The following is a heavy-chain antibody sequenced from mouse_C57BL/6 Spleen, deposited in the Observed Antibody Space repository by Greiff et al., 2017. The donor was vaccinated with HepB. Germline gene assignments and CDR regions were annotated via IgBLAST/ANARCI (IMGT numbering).Heavy chain of an antibody. Sequence: VQLQQPGAELVKPGASVKMSCKASGYTFTSYWITWVKQRPGQGLEWIGDIYPGSGSTNYNEKFKSKATLTVDTSSSTAYMQLSSLTSEDSAVYYCAGYGNYEAWFAYWGQGTLVTVSA. J-gene: IGHJ3*01. D-gene: IGHD2-1*01. CDR1: GYTFTSYW. V-gene: IGHV1-55*01. CDR3: AGYGNYEAWFAY. CDR2: IYPGSGST.